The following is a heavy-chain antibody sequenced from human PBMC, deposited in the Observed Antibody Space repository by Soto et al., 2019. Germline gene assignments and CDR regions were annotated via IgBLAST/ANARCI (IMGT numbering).Heavy chain of an antibody. J-gene: IGHJ4*02. CDR1: GFTFSDFA. CDR2: IYGGGNGP. D-gene: IGHD2-2*03. CDR3: AKMEGMDPWAYSFDY. V-gene: IGHV3-23*03. Sequence: EVQVLESGGGLVQPGGSLRLSGAATGFTFSDFAMSWVRQAPGKGLEWVSLIYGGGNGPHYADSVKGRVTISRDNSKNTLYLQMNSLRAEDTAVYYCAKMEGMDPWAYSFDYWGQGTLVTVSS.